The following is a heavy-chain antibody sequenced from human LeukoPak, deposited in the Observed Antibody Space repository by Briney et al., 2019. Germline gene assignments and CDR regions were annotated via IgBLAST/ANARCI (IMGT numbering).Heavy chain of an antibody. J-gene: IGHJ6*02. V-gene: IGHV4-39*01. CDR3: SREGYCSSTSCGASYYYYGMDV. CDR1: GGSISSSSYY. Sequence: SETLSLTCTVSGGSISSSSYYWGWIRQPPGKGLEWIGSIYYSGSTYYNPSLKSRVTISVDTSKNQFSLKLSSVTAADTTVYYCSREGYCSSTSCGASYYYYGMDVWGQGTTVTVSS. D-gene: IGHD2-2*01. CDR2: IYYSGST.